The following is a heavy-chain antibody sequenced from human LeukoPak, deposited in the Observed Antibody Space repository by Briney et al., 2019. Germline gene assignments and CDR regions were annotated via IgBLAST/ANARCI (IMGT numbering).Heavy chain of an antibody. CDR2: ISYDGSNR. Sequence: TGGSLRLSCAASGFTLSSYGMHWVRQAPGKGLEWVAVISYDGSNRYYADSVKGRLTISRDNSKNTLFLQMNSLRAEDTAVYYCARSPGVYCSTTSCYSFTLDYWGQGTLVTVSS. D-gene: IGHD2-2*01. CDR3: ARSPGVYCSTTSCYSFTLDY. J-gene: IGHJ4*02. V-gene: IGHV3-30*03. CDR1: GFTLSSYG.